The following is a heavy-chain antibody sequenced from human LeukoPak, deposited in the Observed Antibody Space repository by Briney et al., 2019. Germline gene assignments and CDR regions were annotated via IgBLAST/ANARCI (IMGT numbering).Heavy chain of an antibody. J-gene: IGHJ4*02. Sequence: GASVKVSCKASGGTFSSYAISWVRQAPGQGLEWMGRIIPILGIANYAQKFQGRVTITADKSTSTAYMELSSLRSEDTAVYCCARGPSLLWFGELRTRTFDYWGQGTLVTVSS. CDR1: GGTFSSYA. CDR2: IIPILGIA. CDR3: ARGPSLLWFGELRTRTFDY. D-gene: IGHD3-10*01. V-gene: IGHV1-69*04.